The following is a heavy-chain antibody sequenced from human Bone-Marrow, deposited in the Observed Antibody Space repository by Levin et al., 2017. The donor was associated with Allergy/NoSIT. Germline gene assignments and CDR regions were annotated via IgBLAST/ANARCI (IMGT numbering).Heavy chain of an antibody. D-gene: IGHD3-10*01. CDR1: GFTVSSNY. J-gene: IGHJ3*02. Sequence: GGSLRLSCAASGFTVSSNYMSWVRQAPGKGLEWVSVIYSGGSTYYADSVKGRFTISRDNSKNTLYLQMNSLRAEDTAVYYCASLAFGELFQGAFDIWGQGTMVTVSS. CDR2: IYSGGST. CDR3: ASLAFGELFQGAFDI. V-gene: IGHV3-66*01.